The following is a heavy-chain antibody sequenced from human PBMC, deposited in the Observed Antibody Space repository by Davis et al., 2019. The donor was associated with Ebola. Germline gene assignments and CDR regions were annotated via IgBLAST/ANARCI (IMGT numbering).Heavy chain of an antibody. CDR2: IIPVSGVP. J-gene: IGHJ4*02. D-gene: IGHD3-3*01. Sequence: SVQVSCKASGGTFSRYAISWVRQAPGQGLDWMGGIIPVSGVPKYAQDFQGRVTITADESTSTAYMELSSLRSEDTAMYYCARDRYADGSGYFFEQSHWGQGTLVTVSS. CDR3: ARDRYADGSGYFFEQSH. V-gene: IGHV1-69*13. CDR1: GGTFSRYA.